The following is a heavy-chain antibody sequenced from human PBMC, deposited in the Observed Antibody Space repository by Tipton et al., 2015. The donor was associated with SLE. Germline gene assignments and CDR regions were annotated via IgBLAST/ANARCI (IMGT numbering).Heavy chain of an antibody. CDR2: IYHSGST. CDR3: ARGPGPIAPGRAFDI. D-gene: IGHD6-13*01. V-gene: IGHV4-38-2*02. Sequence: TLSLTCTVSGYSISSGYYWGWIRQPPGKGLEWIGSIYHSGSTYYNPSLKSRVTISVDTSKNQFSLKLSSVTAADTAVYYCARGPGPIAPGRAFDIWGQGTMVTVSS. J-gene: IGHJ3*02. CDR1: GYSISSGYY.